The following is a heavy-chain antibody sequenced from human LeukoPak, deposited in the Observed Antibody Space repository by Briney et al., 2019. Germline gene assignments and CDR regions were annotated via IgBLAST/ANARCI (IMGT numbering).Heavy chain of an antibody. CDR1: GFTVTVNY. CDR3: AREYYDSSGYYYPFDY. D-gene: IGHD3-22*01. CDR2: IYSGGST. J-gene: IGHJ4*02. Sequence: GGSLRLSCAVSGFTVTVNYMSWVRQAPGKGLEWVSVIYSGGSTYYADSVKGRFTISRDNSKNTLYLQMNSLRAEDTAVYYCAREYYDSSGYYYPFDYWGQGTLVTVSS. V-gene: IGHV3-66*01.